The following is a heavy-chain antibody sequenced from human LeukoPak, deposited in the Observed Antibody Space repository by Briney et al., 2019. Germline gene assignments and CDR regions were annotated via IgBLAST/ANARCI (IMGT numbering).Heavy chain of an antibody. CDR1: GFTVSSNS. D-gene: IGHD3-10*01. CDR2: IYSAGGT. CDR3: ARTMVRGLAYGMDV. Sequence: GGSLRLSCAASGFTVSSNSMTWVRQAPGKGLQWVSVIYSAGGTYYADSVKGRFTISRDNSKNTLFLQMNSLRAEDAAVYYCARTMVRGLAYGMDVWGQGTTVTVSS. J-gene: IGHJ6*02. V-gene: IGHV3-66*01.